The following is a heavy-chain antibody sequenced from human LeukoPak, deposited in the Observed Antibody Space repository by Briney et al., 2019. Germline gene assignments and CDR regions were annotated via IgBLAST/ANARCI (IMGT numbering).Heavy chain of an antibody. CDR1: GFTFSSYS. V-gene: IGHV3-30*03. Sequence: GGSLRLSCAASGFTFSSYSMNWVRQAPGKGLEWVAVISYDGSNKYYADSVKGRFTISRDNSKNTLYLQMNSLRAEDTAVYYCARDSGQGIAVAGKIRGTYFDYWGQGTLVTVSS. D-gene: IGHD6-19*01. J-gene: IGHJ4*02. CDR3: ARDSGQGIAVAGKIRGTYFDY. CDR2: ISYDGSNK.